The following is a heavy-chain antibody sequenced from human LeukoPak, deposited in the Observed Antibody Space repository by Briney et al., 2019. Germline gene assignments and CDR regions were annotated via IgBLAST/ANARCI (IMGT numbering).Heavy chain of an antibody. J-gene: IGHJ4*02. CDR1: GFTFSSYS. CDR2: ISSSSSYI. V-gene: IGHV3-21*01. Sequence: PGGSLRLSCAASGFTFSSYSMNWVRQAPGKGLEWVSSISSSSSYIYYADSAKGRFTISRDNAKNSLYLQMNSLRAEDTAVYYCARRAHVATIWVVDTAMAYYFDYWGQGTLVTVSS. D-gene: IGHD5-18*01. CDR3: ARRAHVATIWVVDTAMAYYFDY.